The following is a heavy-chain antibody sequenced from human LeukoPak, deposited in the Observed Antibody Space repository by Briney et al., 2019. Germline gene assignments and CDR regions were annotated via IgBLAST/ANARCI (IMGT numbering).Heavy chain of an antibody. CDR2: IKSKTDGGTT. CDR3: TTVSAVSYYFDY. CDR1: GFTFSNAW. V-gene: IGHV3-15*01. D-gene: IGHD3-16*02. J-gene: IGHJ4*02. Sequence: GGSLRLSCAASGFTFSNAWMSWVRQAPGKGLEWVGRIKSKTDGGTTDYAAPVKGRFTISRDDSKNTLYLQMNSLKTEDTAVYHCTTVSAVSYYFDYWGQGTLVTVSS.